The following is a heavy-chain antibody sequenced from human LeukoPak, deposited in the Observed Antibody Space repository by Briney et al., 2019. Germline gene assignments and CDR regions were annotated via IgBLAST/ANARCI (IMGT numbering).Heavy chain of an antibody. D-gene: IGHD1-14*01. Sequence: GGSLRLSCAASGFTLNRYWMSWVRQAPGKELEWVANINEDGGERHYVDSVKGRFTISRDNAKNSLYLQMNSLRAEDTAVYYCARGGNLENWGGGTLVTVSS. CDR2: INEDGGER. CDR1: GFTLNRYW. J-gene: IGHJ4*02. V-gene: IGHV3-7*01. CDR3: ARGGNLEN.